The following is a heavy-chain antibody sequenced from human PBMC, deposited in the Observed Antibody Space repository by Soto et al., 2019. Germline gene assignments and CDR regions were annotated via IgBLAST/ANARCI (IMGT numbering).Heavy chain of an antibody. CDR3: ARQTLDIVATNGWLCEFDY. CDR1: GGSISSSSYY. V-gene: IGHV4-39*01. Sequence: SETLSLTCTVSGGSISSSSYYWGWIRQPPGKGLEWIGSIYYSGSTYYNPSLKSRVTISVDTSKNQFSLKLSSVTVADTAVYYCARQTLDIVATNGWLCEFDYWGQGTLVTVSS. D-gene: IGHD5-12*01. CDR2: IYYSGST. J-gene: IGHJ4*02.